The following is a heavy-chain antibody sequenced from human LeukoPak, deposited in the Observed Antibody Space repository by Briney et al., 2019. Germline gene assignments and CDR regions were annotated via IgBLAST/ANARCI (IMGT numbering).Heavy chain of an antibody. D-gene: IGHD6-13*01. V-gene: IGHV3-11*01. Sequence: PGGSLRLSCAASGFTFSDYYMSWLRQAPGKGLEGVSYISSSSSTIYYADSVKGRFTISRDNAKNSLYLQMNSLRAEDTAVYYCARSTPYSSSWYDYWGQGTLVTVSS. CDR3: ARSTPYSSSWYDY. CDR2: ISSSSSTI. CDR1: GFTFSDYY. J-gene: IGHJ4*02.